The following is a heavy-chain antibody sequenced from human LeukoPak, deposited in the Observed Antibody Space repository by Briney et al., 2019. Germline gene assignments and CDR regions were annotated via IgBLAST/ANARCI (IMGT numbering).Heavy chain of an antibody. CDR3: ARGRWGEAFDI. CDR2: ISSSSSYI. CDR1: GFXFSSYS. V-gene: IGHV3-21*01. D-gene: IGHD4-23*01. Sequence: GGSLRLSCAASGFXFSSYSINWVRQAPGKGLEWVSSISSSSSYIYYADSVKGRFTISRDNAKNSLYLQMNSLRAEDTAVYYCARGRWGEAFDIWGQGTMVTVSS. J-gene: IGHJ3*02.